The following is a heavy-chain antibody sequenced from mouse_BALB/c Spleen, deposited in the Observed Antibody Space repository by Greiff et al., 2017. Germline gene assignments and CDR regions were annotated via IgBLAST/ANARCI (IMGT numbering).Heavy chain of an antibody. CDR3: ARDRTTGTYYYAMDY. Sequence: VQVVESGPGLVAPSQSLSITCTVSGFSLTSYGVHWVRQPPGKGLEWLGVIWAGGSTNYNSALMSRLSISKDNSKSQVFLKMNSLQTDDTAMYYCARDRTTGTYYYAMDYWGQGTSVTVSS. CDR2: IWAGGST. CDR1: GFSLTSYG. D-gene: IGHD1-2*01. V-gene: IGHV2-9*02. J-gene: IGHJ4*01.